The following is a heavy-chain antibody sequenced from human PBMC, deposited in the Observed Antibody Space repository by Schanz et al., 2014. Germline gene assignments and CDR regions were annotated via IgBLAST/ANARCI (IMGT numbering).Heavy chain of an antibody. CDR2: INPSSGST. V-gene: IGHV1-2*02. CDR1: GYSFTGYY. D-gene: IGHD2-8*02. CDR3: ARGLVRYFDY. J-gene: IGHJ4*02. Sequence: QVQLVQSGVEVKKPGASVKVSCKASGYSFTGYYMNWVRQAPGQGLEWMGWINPSSGSTNSVQKFQGRVTMTWDMSISTAYLELSRLESDDTALYYCARGLVRYFDYWGQGTLVTVSS.